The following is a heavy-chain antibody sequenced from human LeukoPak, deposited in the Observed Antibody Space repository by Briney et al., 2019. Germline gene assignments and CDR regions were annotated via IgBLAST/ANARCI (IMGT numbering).Heavy chain of an antibody. Sequence: PGGSLRLSCAASGFTFSSYAMHWVRQAPGKGLEWVAVISYDGSNKYYADSVKGRFTISRDNSKNTLYLQMNSLRAEDTAVYYCARVGYSYGSCYYYGMDVWGQGTTVTVSS. J-gene: IGHJ6*02. V-gene: IGHV3-30*04. CDR2: ISYDGSNK. CDR3: ARVGYSYGSCYYYGMDV. D-gene: IGHD5-18*01. CDR1: GFTFSSYA.